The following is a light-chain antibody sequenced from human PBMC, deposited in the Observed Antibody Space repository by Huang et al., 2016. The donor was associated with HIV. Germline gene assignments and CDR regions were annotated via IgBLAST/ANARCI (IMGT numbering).Light chain of an antibody. CDR3: QQYSKWPPNT. V-gene: IGKV3-15*01. CDR2: GAS. J-gene: IGKJ2*01. Sequence: EIVMTQAPATLSLSPGERATLSCRASQSVNSKLAWYQQKPGQSPRLLISGASTSATGVPGRFSGSGSGTEFTLTISSLQSEDFAVYYCQQYSKWPPNTFGQGTKLESK. CDR1: QSVNSK.